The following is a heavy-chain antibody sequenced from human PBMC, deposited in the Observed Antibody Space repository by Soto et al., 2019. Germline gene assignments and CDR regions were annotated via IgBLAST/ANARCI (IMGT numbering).Heavy chain of an antibody. Sequence: QVQLVQSGAEVKKPGASVKVSCKASGYTFTSYGISWVRQAPGQGLEWMGWISAYNGNTNYAQKLQGRVTMTADTSTSTAYMELRSLRSDDTAVYYCARGIPQLRFFLTGTTTEYNWFDPWGQGTLVTVSS. CDR2: ISAYNGNT. D-gene: IGHD3-3*01. CDR1: GYTFTSYG. CDR3: ARGIPQLRFFLTGTTTEYNWFDP. J-gene: IGHJ5*02. V-gene: IGHV1-18*01.